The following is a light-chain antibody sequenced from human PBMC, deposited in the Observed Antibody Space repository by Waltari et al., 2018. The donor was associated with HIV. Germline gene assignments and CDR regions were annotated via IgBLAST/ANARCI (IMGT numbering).Light chain of an antibody. CDR1: TLPKKY. J-gene: IGLJ3*02. Sequence: SYELTQPPSVSVSPGQTARITCSGDTLPKKYAHWYQQKSGQAPVLVIYEDIKRPSGIPGRFSGSSAGTMAILTISGAQVEDEADYYCYSTESSGTHRVFGGGTKLTVL. CDR3: YSTESSGTHRV. V-gene: IGLV3-10*01. CDR2: EDI.